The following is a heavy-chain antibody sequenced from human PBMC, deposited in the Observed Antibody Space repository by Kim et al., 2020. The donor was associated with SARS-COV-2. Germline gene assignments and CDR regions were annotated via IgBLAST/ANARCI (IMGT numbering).Heavy chain of an antibody. V-gene: IGHV4-39*07. CDR2: IYDSGST. CDR1: GGSISSSSYY. CDR3: AREPLSIYSSGWYMAYFDY. D-gene: IGHD6-19*01. J-gene: IGHJ4*02. Sequence: SETLSLTCTVSGGSISSSSYYWGWIRQPPGKGLEWIGSIYDSGSTYYNPSLKSRVTTSVDTSKNQFSLKLSPVTAADTAVYYCAREPLSIYSSGWYMAYFDYWGQGTLVTVSS.